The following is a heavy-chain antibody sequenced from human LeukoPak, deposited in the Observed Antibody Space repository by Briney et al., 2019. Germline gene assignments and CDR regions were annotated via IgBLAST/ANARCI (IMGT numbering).Heavy chain of an antibody. Sequence: GESLKISCKASGYSFTTPWIGWVRQMPGKGLEWMGIIYPGDSDTRYSPSFQGHVTISADKSISTAYLQWSSLKASDTAMYFCARHGDSYGSPYDYWGQGTLVTVSS. J-gene: IGHJ4*02. V-gene: IGHV5-51*01. CDR2: IYPGDSDT. CDR1: GYSFTTPW. CDR3: ARHGDSYGSPYDY. D-gene: IGHD5-18*01.